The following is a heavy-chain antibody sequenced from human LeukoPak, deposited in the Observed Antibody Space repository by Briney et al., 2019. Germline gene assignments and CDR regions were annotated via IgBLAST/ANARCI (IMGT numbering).Heavy chain of an antibody. D-gene: IGHD3-10*01. CDR1: GYTLTELS. CDR2: FDPEDGET. CDR3: ARDMGPITMVRGVIILYNWFDP. J-gene: IGHJ5*02. Sequence: ASVKVSCKVSGYTLTELSMHWVRQAPGKGLEWMGGFDPEDGETIYAQKFQGRITMTRDTSISTAYMELSRLRSDDTAVYYCARDMGPITMVRGVIILYNWFDPWGQGTLVTVSS. V-gene: IGHV1-24*01.